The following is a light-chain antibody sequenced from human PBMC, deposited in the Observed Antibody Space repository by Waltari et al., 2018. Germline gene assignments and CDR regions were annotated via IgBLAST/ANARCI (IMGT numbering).Light chain of an antibody. Sequence: DIVRTQSPLSLPVTPGEPASISCRSSQRLLHSNGYNYLDWYLQKPGQSPPLLIYLGFNRASGVPDRFSGSGAGADFTLKISRVEAEDVGVYYCMQSLQTPRTFGQGTKVEIK. CDR1: QRLLHSNGYNY. CDR3: MQSLQTPRT. CDR2: LGF. J-gene: IGKJ1*01. V-gene: IGKV2-28*01.